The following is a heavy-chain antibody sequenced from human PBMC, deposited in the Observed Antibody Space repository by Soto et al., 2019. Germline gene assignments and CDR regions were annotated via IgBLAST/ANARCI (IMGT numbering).Heavy chain of an antibody. D-gene: IGHD3-10*01. J-gene: IGHJ6*02. CDR3: ARVGGRGTHYYAGLDV. CDR1: GGSFSGYY. Sequence: SETLSLTCAVYGGSFSGYYWSWIRQPPGKGLEWIGEINHSGSTNYNPSPKSRVTISVDTSKNQSSLKLSSVTAADTAVYYCARVGGRGTHYYAGLDVWGQGTMVTVSS. CDR2: INHSGST. V-gene: IGHV4-34*01.